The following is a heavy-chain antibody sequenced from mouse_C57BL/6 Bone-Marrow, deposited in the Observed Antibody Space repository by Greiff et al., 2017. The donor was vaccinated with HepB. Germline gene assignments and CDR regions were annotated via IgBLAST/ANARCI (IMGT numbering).Heavy chain of an antibody. J-gene: IGHJ4*01. CDR1: GFTFSDFY. D-gene: IGHD2-5*01. Sequence: EVKLVDSGGGLVQSGRSLRLSCATSGFTFSDFYMEWVRQAPGKGLEWIAASRNKANDYTTEYSASVKGRFIVSRDTSQSILYLQMNALRAEDTAIYYCARDGGSNYVGYYVMDYWGQGTSVTVSS. CDR3: ARDGGSNYVGYYVMDY. CDR2: SRNKANDYTT. V-gene: IGHV7-1*01.